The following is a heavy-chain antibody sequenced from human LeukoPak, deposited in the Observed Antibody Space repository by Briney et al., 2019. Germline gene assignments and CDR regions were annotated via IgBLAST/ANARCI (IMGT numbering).Heavy chain of an antibody. CDR2: ISAYNGNT. V-gene: IGHV1-18*01. CDR1: GYTFTSYG. J-gene: IGHJ1*01. D-gene: IGHD1-14*01. Sequence: ASVKVSCKASGYTFTSYGISWVRQAPGQGLEWMGWISAYNGNTNYAQKLQGRVTMTTDTSTSTAYVELRSLRSDDTAVYYCARDSRTRPASPAHWGQGTLVTVSS. CDR3: ARDSRTRPASPAH.